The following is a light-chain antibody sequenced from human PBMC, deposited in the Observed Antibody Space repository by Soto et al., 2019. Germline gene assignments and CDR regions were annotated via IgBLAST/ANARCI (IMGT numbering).Light chain of an antibody. CDR2: DAS. J-gene: IGKJ1*01. CDR1: QSVSSY. V-gene: IGKV3-11*01. Sequence: EIALTQSPATLCLSPGERATLSCLASQSVSSYLAWYQQKLGQAPRLLIYDASNRATGIPARFSGSGSVTDFTLTISSLEPEDFAVYYCQQRSNWSWTFGQGTKVDIK. CDR3: QQRSNWSWT.